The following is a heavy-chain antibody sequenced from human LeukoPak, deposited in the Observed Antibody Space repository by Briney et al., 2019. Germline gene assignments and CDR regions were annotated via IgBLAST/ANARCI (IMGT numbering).Heavy chain of an antibody. D-gene: IGHD5-12*01. Sequence: PTETLSLTCSVSGPPITNSFWTWVRQTPARGLERIRYMCSSGNTNYNASLKSRVTISLDVSKNLFALKLTSVTAADTAVYYGADSYDCKILPLDNGGQRALDAVSS. CDR2: MCSSGNT. V-gene: IGHV4-4*09. CDR3: ADSYDCKILPLDN. J-gene: IGHJ4*02. CDR1: GPPITNSF.